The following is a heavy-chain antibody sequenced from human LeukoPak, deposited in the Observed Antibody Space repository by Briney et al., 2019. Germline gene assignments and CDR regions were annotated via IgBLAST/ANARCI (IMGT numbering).Heavy chain of an antibody. V-gene: IGHV1-2*02. CDR3: ARESDYDYVWGSYRLFDY. Sequence: ASVKVSSKASGYTFTGYYMHWVRQAPGQGLEWMGWINPNSGGTNYAQKFQGRVTMTRDTSISTAYMELSRLRSDDTAVYYCARESDYDYVWGSYRLFDYWGQGTLVTVSS. J-gene: IGHJ4*02. D-gene: IGHD3-16*02. CDR1: GYTFTGYY. CDR2: INPNSGGT.